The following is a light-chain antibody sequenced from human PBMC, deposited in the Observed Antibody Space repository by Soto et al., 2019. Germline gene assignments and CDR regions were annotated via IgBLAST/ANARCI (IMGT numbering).Light chain of an antibody. Sequence: SVLTQPRSVSGSPGQSVTISCTGTSSDVGVYNYVSWYQQYPGKAPKIMIYDVSKRPSGVPDRFSGSKSDNTASLTISGLQAEDEADYYCCSYAGSYTFVFGIGTKSPS. CDR2: DVS. V-gene: IGLV2-11*01. J-gene: IGLJ1*01. CDR1: SSDVGVYNY. CDR3: CSYAGSYTFV.